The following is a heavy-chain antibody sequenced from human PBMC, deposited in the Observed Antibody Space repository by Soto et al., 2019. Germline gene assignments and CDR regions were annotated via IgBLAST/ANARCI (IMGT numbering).Heavy chain of an antibody. J-gene: IGHJ4*02. Sequence: EVQLLESGGGLVQPGGSLRLSCAASGFTFSSYATSWVRQAPGKGLEWVSAISGSGGSTYYADSVKGRFTISRDNSKNTLYLQMNSLRAEDTAVYYCAKRRGIFVYIDYWGQGTLVTVSS. CDR2: ISGSGGST. CDR3: AKRRGIFVYIDY. D-gene: IGHD3-3*01. V-gene: IGHV3-23*01. CDR1: GFTFSSYA.